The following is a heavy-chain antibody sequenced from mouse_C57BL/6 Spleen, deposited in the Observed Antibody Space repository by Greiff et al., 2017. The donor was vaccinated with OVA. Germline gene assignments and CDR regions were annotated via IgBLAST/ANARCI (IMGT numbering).Heavy chain of an antibody. D-gene: IGHD2-4*01. Sequence: EVQLVESGPGLVKPSQSLSLTCSVTGYSITSGYYWNWIRQFPGNKLEWMGYISYDGSNNYNPSLKNRISITRDTSKNQFFLKLNSVTTEDTATYYCARFLYEYDYGGQGTSVTVSS. CDR1: GYSITSGYY. J-gene: IGHJ4*01. V-gene: IGHV3-6*01. CDR2: ISYDGSN. CDR3: ARFLYEYDY.